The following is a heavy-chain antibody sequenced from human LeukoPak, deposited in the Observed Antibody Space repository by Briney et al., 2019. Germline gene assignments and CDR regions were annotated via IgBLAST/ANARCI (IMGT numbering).Heavy chain of an antibody. CDR1: GGTFSSYA. CDR3: AAESGSYAYYYYMDV. D-gene: IGHD1-26*01. J-gene: IGHJ6*03. V-gene: IGHV1-69*05. CDR2: IIPIFGTA. Sequence: SVKVSCEASGGTFSSYAISWVRQAPGQGLEWMGGIIPIFGTANYAQKFQGRVTITTDESTSTAYMELSSLRSEDTAVYYCAAESGSYAYYYYMDVWGKGTTVTVSS.